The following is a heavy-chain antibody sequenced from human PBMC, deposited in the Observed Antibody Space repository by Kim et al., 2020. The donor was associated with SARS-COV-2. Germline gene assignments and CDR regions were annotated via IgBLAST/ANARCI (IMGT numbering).Heavy chain of an antibody. J-gene: IGHJ4*02. Sequence: SETLSLTCTVSGGSISSSSYYWGWIRQPPGKGLEWIGNIYYSGSTYYNPSLKSRVTISVDTSKKQFSLKLSSVTAADTAVYYCAITHNSGWTPYDYWGQG. D-gene: IGHD6-19*01. CDR2: IYYSGST. V-gene: IGHV4-39*01. CDR3: AITHNSGWTPYDY. CDR1: GGSISSSSYY.